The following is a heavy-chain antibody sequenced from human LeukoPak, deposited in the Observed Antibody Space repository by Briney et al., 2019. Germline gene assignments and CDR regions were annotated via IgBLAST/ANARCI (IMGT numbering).Heavy chain of an antibody. CDR3: ARSYSRFDY. CDR2: IRHDGSEK. CDR1: GFTFSNYG. J-gene: IGHJ4*02. D-gene: IGHD4-11*01. Sequence: GTSLRLSCAASGFTFSNYGMHWVRQAPGKGLEWVANIRHDGSEKYYVDSVKGRFTISRDNAKNSLYLQMNSLRAEDTAVYYCARSYSRFDYWGQGTLVTVSS. V-gene: IGHV3-7*03.